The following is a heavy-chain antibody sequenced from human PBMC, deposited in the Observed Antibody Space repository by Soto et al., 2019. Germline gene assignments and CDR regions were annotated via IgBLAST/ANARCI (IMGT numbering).Heavy chain of an antibody. CDR1: GFTFSGSA. Sequence: GGSLRLSCAASGFTFSGSAMHWVRQASGKGLEWVGRIRSKANSYATAYAASVKGRFTISRDDSKNTAYLQMNSLKTEDTAVYYCTRSLGFGEFHFDYWGQGTLVTVSS. D-gene: IGHD3-10*01. J-gene: IGHJ4*02. V-gene: IGHV3-73*01. CDR3: TRSLGFGEFHFDY. CDR2: IRSKANSYAT.